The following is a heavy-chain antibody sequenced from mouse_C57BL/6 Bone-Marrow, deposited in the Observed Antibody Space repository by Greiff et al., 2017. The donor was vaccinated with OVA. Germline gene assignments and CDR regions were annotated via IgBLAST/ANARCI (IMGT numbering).Heavy chain of an antibody. CDR2: ISNGGGST. V-gene: IGHV5-12*01. D-gene: IGHD4-1*01. J-gene: IGHJ1*03. Sequence: EVMLVESGGGLVQPGGSLKLSCAASGFTFSDYYMYWVRQTPEKRLEWVAYISNGGGSTYYPDTVKGRFTISRDNAKNTLYLQMSRLKSEDTAMYYCARDWEDWYFDVWGTGTTVTVSS. CDR1: GFTFSDYY. CDR3: ARDWEDWYFDV.